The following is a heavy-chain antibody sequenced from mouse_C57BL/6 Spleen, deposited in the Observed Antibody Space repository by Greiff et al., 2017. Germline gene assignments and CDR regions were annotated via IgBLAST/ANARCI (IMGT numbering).Heavy chain of an antibody. D-gene: IGHD1-1*01. CDR2: ISYDGSN. CDR3: ARDGSSPWYFDV. Sequence: DVKLQESGPGLVKPSQSLSLTCSVTGYSITSGYYWNWIRQFPGNKLEWMGYISYDGSNNYNPSLKNRISITRDTSKNQFFLKLNSVTTEDTATYYCARDGSSPWYFDVWGTGTTVTVSS. V-gene: IGHV3-6*01. J-gene: IGHJ1*03. CDR1: GYSITSGYY.